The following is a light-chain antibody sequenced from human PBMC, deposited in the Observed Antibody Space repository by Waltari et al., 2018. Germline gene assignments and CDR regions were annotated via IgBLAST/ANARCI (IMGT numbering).Light chain of an antibody. CDR3: TSKTTSNTLV. V-gene: IGLV2-14*03. CDR2: DVA. Sequence: QSALTQPGSVSGAPGQSITISCTGTTSDVGGYEYVSWYQHYPGEAPQLRLYDVANRPSGVAKRFSGSKSGSTASLTISGLQAEDEALYYCTSKTTSNTLVFGGGTKVTVL. CDR1: TSDVGGYEY. J-gene: IGLJ3*02.